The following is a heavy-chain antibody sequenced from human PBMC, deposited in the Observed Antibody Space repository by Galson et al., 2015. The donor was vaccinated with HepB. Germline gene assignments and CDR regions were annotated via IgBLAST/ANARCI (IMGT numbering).Heavy chain of an antibody. CDR3: ARDRSVGMLKGWFDP. J-gene: IGHJ5*02. CDR1: GYTFTSYA. Sequence: SVKVSCKASGYTFTSYAMHWVRQAPGQRLEWMGWINAGNGNTKYSQKFQGRVTITRDTSASTAYMELSSLRSEDTAVYYCARDRSVGMLKGWFDPWGQGTLVTVSS. V-gene: IGHV1-3*01. D-gene: IGHD3-16*01. CDR2: INAGNGNT.